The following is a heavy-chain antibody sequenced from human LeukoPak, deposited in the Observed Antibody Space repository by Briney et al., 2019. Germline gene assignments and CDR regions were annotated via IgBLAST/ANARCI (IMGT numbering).Heavy chain of an antibody. CDR2: IEYDESKT. CDR1: GFTSSNCW. V-gene: IGHV3-74*01. D-gene: IGHD3-10*01. CDR3: VRKGNAFNI. Sequence: GGSLRLSCAASGFTSSNCWMHWVRQAPGKGLEWVSRIEYDESKTEYADSVKGRFTISRDNAKNTLYLQMNSLRAEDTAVYYCVRKGNAFNIWGQGTMVTVSS. J-gene: IGHJ3*02.